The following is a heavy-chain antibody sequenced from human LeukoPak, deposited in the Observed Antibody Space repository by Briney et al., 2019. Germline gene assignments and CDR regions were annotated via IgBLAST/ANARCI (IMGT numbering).Heavy chain of an antibody. D-gene: IGHD4-17*01. CDR2: INHSGST. CDR3: AREAYGGNSVRFDP. V-gene: IGHV4-34*01. CDR1: GGSFSGYY. J-gene: IGHJ5*02. Sequence: SSETLSLTCAVYGGSFSGYYWSWIRQPPGKGLEWIGEINHSGSTNYNPSLKSRVTISVDTSKNQFSLKLSSVTAADTAVYYCAREAYGGNSVRFDPWGQGTLVTVSS.